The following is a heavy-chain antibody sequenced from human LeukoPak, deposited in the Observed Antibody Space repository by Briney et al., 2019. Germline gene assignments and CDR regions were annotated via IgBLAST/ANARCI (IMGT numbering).Heavy chain of an antibody. D-gene: IGHD3-10*01. CDR3: ASFRGPGGYYYGMDV. V-gene: IGHV3-53*01. CDR2: IYSGGST. J-gene: IGHJ6*02. CDR1: GFTVSSNY. Sequence: GGSLRLSCAASGFTVSSNYMSWVRQAPGKGLEWVSVIYSGGSTYYADSVKGRLTISRDNSKNTLYLQMNSLRAEDTAVYYCASFRGPGGYYYGMDVWGQGTTVTVSS.